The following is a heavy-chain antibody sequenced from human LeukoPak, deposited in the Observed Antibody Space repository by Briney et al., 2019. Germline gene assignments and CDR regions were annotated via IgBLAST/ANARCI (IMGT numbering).Heavy chain of an antibody. CDR2: INHSGST. CDR3: ARVNVLRFLELYWNFDY. V-gene: IGHV4-39*07. J-gene: IGHJ4*02. D-gene: IGHD3-3*01. CDR1: GGSISSGGYY. Sequence: SETLSLTCTVSGGSISSGGYYWSWIRQPPGKGLEWIGEINHSGSTNYNPSLKSRVTISVDTSKNQFSLKLSSVTAADTAVYYCARVNVLRFLELYWNFDYWGQGTLVTVSS.